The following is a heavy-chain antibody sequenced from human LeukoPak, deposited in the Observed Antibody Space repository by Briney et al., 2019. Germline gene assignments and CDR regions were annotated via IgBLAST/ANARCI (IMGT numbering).Heavy chain of an antibody. D-gene: IGHD3-3*01. J-gene: IGHJ4*02. V-gene: IGHV3-23*01. CDR3: AKAPPTHYDFWSGSVYFDY. Sequence: GGSLRLSCAASGFTFSSYSMSWVRQAPGKGLEWVSAISGSGGSTYYADSVKGRFTISRDNSKNTLYLQMNSLRAEDTAVYYCAKAPPTHYDFWSGSVYFDYWGQGTLVTVSS. CDR2: ISGSGGST. CDR1: GFTFSSYS.